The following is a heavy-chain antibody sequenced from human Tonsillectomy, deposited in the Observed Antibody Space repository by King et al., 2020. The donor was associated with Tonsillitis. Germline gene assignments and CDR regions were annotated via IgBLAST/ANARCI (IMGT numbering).Heavy chain of an antibody. CDR2: ISSSSTYT. CDR3: ATDRYDDWNLGLCDS. CDR1: GFSFDTFA. Sequence: EVQLVESGGRLVRPGGSLRLSCAASGFSFDTFAMNWVRQAPGKGLEWVSSISSSSTYTYYVDSVRGRFTVSRDNSRKSLYLQMNSLRVEDTAVYFCATDRYDDWNLGLCDSWGRGTLVTVSS. J-gene: IGHJ4*02. D-gene: IGHD3-3*01. V-gene: IGHV3-21*01.